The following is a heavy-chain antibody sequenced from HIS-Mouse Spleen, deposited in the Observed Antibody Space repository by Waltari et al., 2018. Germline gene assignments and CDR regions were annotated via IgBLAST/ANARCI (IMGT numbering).Heavy chain of an antibody. CDR3: AREIPYSSSWYDWYFDL. D-gene: IGHD6-13*01. CDR1: GGSIRSSSYY. V-gene: IGHV4-39*07. Sequence: QLQLQESGPGLVKPSETLSLTCTVSGGSIRSSSYYWGWIRQPPGKGLEWIGSIYYSGSTDYNPSIKSRVTISVDTSKNQFSLKLSSVTAADTAVYYCAREIPYSSSWYDWYFDLWGRGTLVTVSS. J-gene: IGHJ2*01. CDR2: IYYSGST.